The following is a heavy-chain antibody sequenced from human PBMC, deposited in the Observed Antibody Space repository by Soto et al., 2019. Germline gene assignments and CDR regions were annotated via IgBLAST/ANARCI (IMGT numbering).Heavy chain of an antibody. CDR2: INHIGST. CDR3: ARGGGLLWFGEPVYNWFDP. CDR1: GGSSSGYY. D-gene: IGHD3-10*01. J-gene: IGHJ5*02. Sequence: QVQLQQWGAGLLKLSEPLSPPCAVHGGSSSGYYWSWFRRPPGKGLGGLGEINHIGSTNYNPSLTSRVTVSVDTSKNQFSLKLSSVTAAATAVYYCARGGGLLWFGEPVYNWFDPWGQGTLVTVSS. V-gene: IGHV4-34*01.